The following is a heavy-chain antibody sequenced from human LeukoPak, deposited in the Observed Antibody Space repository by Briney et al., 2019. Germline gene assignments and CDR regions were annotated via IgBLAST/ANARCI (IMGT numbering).Heavy chain of an antibody. V-gene: IGHV1-2*02. CDR2: INPNSGGT. J-gene: IGHJ4*02. CDR1: GYAFTGYY. CDR3: AKSPITMVRGVVSYFDY. Sequence: ASVKVSCKASGYAFTGYYMHWVRQAPGQGLEWMGWINPNSGGTNYAQKFQGRVTMTRDTSISTAYMELSRLRSDDTAVYYCAKSPITMVRGVVSYFDYWGQGTLVTVSS. D-gene: IGHD3-10*01.